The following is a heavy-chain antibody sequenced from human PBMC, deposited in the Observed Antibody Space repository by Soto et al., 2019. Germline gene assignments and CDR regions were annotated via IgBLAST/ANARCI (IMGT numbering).Heavy chain of an antibody. D-gene: IGHD3-10*01. V-gene: IGHV3-11*04. Sequence: QVQLVESGGGLVKPGGSLRLSCTVSGFTFSDFDMSWIRQAPGKGLEWISYISDSGSAIYYADSMKGRFTISRDNAKNSLFLQMNSLRVEDTAVYYCARGWFGPDVWGKGTTVTVSS. CDR1: GFTFSDFD. CDR3: ARGWFGPDV. CDR2: ISDSGSAI. J-gene: IGHJ6*04.